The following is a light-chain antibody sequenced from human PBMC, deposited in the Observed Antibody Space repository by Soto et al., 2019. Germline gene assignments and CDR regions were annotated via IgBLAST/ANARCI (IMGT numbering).Light chain of an antibody. CDR1: SFNIGNSY. Sequence: QSVLTQPPSVSAAPGQTVTISCSGSSFNIGNSYVSWYQQLPGTAPKLLIYDNNKRPSGIPDRFSGSKSGTSATLGITGLQTGDEADYYCSSYTSSRTRVFGTGTKLTVL. CDR3: SSYTSSRTRV. V-gene: IGLV1-51*01. CDR2: DNN. J-gene: IGLJ1*01.